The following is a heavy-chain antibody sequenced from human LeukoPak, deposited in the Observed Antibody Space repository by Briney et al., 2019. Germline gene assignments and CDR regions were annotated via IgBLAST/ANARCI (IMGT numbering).Heavy chain of an antibody. CDR1: GGTFSSYA. J-gene: IGHJ4*02. CDR3: ARRGYSYGLIDY. V-gene: IGHV1-69*04. Sequence: GASVKVSCKASGGTFSSYAISWVRQAPGQGLEWMGRIIPILGIANYAQKFQGRVTITADESTSTAYMGLSSLRSEDTAVYYCARRGYSYGLIDYWGQGTLVTVSS. CDR2: IIPILGIA. D-gene: IGHD5-18*01.